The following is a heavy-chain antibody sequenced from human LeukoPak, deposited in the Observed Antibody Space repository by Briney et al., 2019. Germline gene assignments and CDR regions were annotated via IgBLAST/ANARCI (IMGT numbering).Heavy chain of an antibody. J-gene: IGHJ4*02. D-gene: IGHD3-22*01. Sequence: PGGSLRLSCAASGFTFSSYAMSWVRQAPGRGLEWVSAVSGGGTSTYYADSVKGRFTISRDNSKNTLYLLINSLRAEDTAIYYCAKHYFDSSGYYRRPSFDYWGQGIPVTVSS. CDR1: GFTFSSYA. CDR2: VSGGGTST. CDR3: AKHYFDSSGYYRRPSFDY. V-gene: IGHV3-23*01.